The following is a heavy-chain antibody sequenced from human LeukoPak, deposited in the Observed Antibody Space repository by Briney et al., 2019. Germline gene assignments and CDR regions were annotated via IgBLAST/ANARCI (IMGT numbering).Heavy chain of an antibody. CDR1: GFTFRSYA. D-gene: IGHD5-18*01. CDR2: ISGSGGST. CDR3: AKDARNEDTAMVTSYFDY. V-gene: IGHV3-23*01. J-gene: IGHJ4*02. Sequence: GGSLRLSCAASGFTFRSYAMSWVRQAPGKGLEWVSAISGSGGSTYYADSVKGRFTISRDNSKNTLYLQMNSLRAEDTAVYYCAKDARNEDTAMVTSYFDYWGQGTLVTVSS.